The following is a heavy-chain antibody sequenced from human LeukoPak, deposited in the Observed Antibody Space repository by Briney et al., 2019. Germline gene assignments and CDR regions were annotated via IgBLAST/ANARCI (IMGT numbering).Heavy chain of an antibody. V-gene: IGHV4-4*07. D-gene: IGHD2-2*01. CDR1: GGSISSYY. CDR3: ARGPRMVAMNGYAFDI. CDR2: IYIGGST. Sequence: NPSETLSLTCTVSGGSISSYYWSWIRQPAGKGLEWIGRIYIGGSTSYNPSLKSRVTMSVDTSKIQFSLNLTSVTAADTAMYYCARGPRMVAMNGYAFDIWGPGTTVIVSS. J-gene: IGHJ3*02.